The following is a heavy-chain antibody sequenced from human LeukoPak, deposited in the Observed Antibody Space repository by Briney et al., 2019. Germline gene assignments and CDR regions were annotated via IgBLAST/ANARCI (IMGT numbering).Heavy chain of an antibody. V-gene: IGHV4-59*12. CDR3: ARDRGLYSSAPLDY. J-gene: IGHJ4*02. D-gene: IGHD6-25*01. Sequence: SETLSLTCTVSGGSISSYYWSWIRQPPGKGLEWIGYIYYSGSTNYNPSLKSRVTISVDTSKNQFSLQLNSVTPEDTAVYYCARDRGLYSSAPLDYWGQGTLVTVSS. CDR2: IYYSGST. CDR1: GGSISSYY.